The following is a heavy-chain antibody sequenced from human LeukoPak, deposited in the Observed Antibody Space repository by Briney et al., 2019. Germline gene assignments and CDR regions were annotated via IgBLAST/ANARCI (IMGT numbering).Heavy chain of an antibody. J-gene: IGHJ4*02. Sequence: GGSLRLSCAASGFTFSSYSMNWVRQAPGKGLEWVSSISSSSSYIYYADSAKGRFTISRDNAKNSLYLQMNSLRAEDTAVYYCARDRGYSYGYGYWGQGTLVTVSS. D-gene: IGHD5-18*01. CDR2: ISSSSSYI. V-gene: IGHV3-21*01. CDR1: GFTFSSYS. CDR3: ARDRGYSYGYGY.